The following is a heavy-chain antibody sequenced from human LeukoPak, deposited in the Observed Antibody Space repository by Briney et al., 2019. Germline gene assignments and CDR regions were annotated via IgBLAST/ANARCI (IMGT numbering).Heavy chain of an antibody. CDR3: ARLVKFGGSLGY. J-gene: IGHJ4*02. CDR2: IYYSGST. Sequence: SETLSLTCTVSGGSISSSSYYWGWIRQPPGKGLEWIGSIYYSGSTYYNPSLKSRVTISVDTSKIQFSLKLSSVTAADTAVYYCARLVKFGGSLGYWGQGTLVTVSS. D-gene: IGHD3-16*01. V-gene: IGHV4-39*01. CDR1: GGSISSSSYY.